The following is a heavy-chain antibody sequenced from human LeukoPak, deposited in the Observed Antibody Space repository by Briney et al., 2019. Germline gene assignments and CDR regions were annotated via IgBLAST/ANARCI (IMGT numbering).Heavy chain of an antibody. V-gene: IGHV1-2*02. CDR2: INPNSGGT. CDR3: ARGGSGSYFSWLDP. J-gene: IGHJ5*02. D-gene: IGHD3-10*01. CDR1: GYTFTGYY. Sequence: ASVKVSCKASGYTFTGYYMHWVRQAPGQGLEWMGWINPNSGGTSYAQKFQGRVTMTRDTSISTAYMELSRLRSDDTAVYYCARGGSGSYFSWLDPWGQGTLVTVSS.